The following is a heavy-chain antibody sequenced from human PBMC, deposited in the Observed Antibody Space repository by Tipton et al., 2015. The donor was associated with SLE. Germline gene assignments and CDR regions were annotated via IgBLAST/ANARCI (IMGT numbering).Heavy chain of an antibody. CDR1: GFTFSTYA. CDR3: ARDRRRHLDY. CDR2: ISPGGLMV. Sequence: GSLRLSCTASGFTFSTYAMHWVRQAPGKGLEWVSYISPGGLMVFYSDSVKGRFTISRDDAKNTLYLQMDSLRGDDTAVYYCARDRRRHLDYWGQGTLVSVSS. V-gene: IGHV3-48*03. D-gene: IGHD1-1*01. J-gene: IGHJ4*02.